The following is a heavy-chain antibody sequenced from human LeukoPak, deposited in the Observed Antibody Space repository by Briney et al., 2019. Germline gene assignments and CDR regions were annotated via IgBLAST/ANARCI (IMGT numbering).Heavy chain of an antibody. Sequence: SQTLSLTYAISGDSVSSNSAAWNWIRQSPSIGLEWLGSTYYRSKWYNDYAVSVKSRITINPDTSKNQFSLQLNSVTPEDTAVYYCARDRGVGASYYYYGMDVWGQGTTVTVSS. CDR3: ARDRGVGASYYYYGMDV. D-gene: IGHD1-26*01. V-gene: IGHV6-1*01. J-gene: IGHJ6*02. CDR2: TYYRSKWYN. CDR1: GDSVSSNSAA.